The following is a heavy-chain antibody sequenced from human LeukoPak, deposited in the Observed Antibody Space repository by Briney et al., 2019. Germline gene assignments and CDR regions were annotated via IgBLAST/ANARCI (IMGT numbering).Heavy chain of an antibody. J-gene: IGHJ4*02. CDR1: GFTFSSYW. V-gene: IGHV3-7*01. Sequence: PGGSLRLSCAASGFTFSSYWMSWVCQAPGKGLEWVANIKQDGSEKYYVDSVKGRFTISRDNAKNSLYLQMNSLRAADTAVYYCTRDLYCGGDCYSFDYWGQGTLVTVSS. CDR2: IKQDGSEK. CDR3: TRDLYCGGDCYSFDY. D-gene: IGHD2-21*02.